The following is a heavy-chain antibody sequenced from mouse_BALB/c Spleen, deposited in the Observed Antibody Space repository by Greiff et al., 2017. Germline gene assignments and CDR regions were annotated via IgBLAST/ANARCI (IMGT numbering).Heavy chain of an antibody. D-gene: IGHD1-1*01. CDR1: GFTFSSYT. V-gene: IGHV5-6-3*01. J-gene: IGHJ2*01. Sequence: DVKLVESGGGLVQPGGSLKLSCAASGFTFSSYTMSWVRQTPDKRLELVATINSNGGSTYYPDSVKGRFTISRDNAKNTLYLQMSSLKSEDTAMYYCARGPYGSTTYGFDYWGQGTTLTVSS. CDR3: ARGPYGSTTYGFDY. CDR2: INSNGGST.